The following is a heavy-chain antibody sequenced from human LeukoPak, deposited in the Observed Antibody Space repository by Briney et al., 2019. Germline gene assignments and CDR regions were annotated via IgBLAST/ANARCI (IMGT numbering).Heavy chain of an antibody. CDR3: ARGRYSSSWYLDY. CDR2: IYYSGST. CDR1: GGSISGSSYY. V-gene: IGHV4-39*07. J-gene: IGHJ4*02. D-gene: IGHD6-13*01. Sequence: SETLSLTCTVSGGSISGSSYYWGWIRQPPGKGLEWIGSIYYSGSTNYNPSLKSLVTISVDTSKNQFSLRLSSVTAADTAVYYCARGRYSSSWYLDYWGQGALVTVSS.